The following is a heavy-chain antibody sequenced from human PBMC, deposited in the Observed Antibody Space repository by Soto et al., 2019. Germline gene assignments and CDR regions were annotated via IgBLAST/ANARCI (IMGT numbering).Heavy chain of an antibody. CDR3: AREGNDAFDI. CDR2: IYNIGST. V-gene: IGHV4-31*03. Sequence: QVQLQESGPGLVKPSQTLSLTCTVSGGSISSANYDWSWIRQHPGKGLEWIGYIYNIGSTYYNPSLKSRVTISLDTSKNQFSLKLSSVTAADTAVYYCAREGNDAFDIWGQGTMVTVSS. J-gene: IGHJ3*02. D-gene: IGHD6-13*01. CDR1: GGSISSANYD.